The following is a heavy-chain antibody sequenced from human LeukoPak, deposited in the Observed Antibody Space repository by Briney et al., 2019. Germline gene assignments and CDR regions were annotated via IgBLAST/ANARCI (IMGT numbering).Heavy chain of an antibody. CDR3: WRSPVGIAAPGRAFDY. Sequence: SETLSLTCAASGCSISSYYWSWIRQPPGKGLEWIGYIYYTGRTNYNPSLKSRVTISINASKNQLSLELSSVYDASKAVDYVWRSPVGIAAPGRAFDYWGQGTLVTVSS. J-gene: IGHJ4*02. V-gene: IGHV4-59*01. CDR1: GCSISSYY. CDR2: IYYTGRT. D-gene: IGHD6-13*01.